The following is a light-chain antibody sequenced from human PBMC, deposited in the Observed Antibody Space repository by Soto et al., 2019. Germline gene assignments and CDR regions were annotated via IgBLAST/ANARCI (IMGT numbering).Light chain of an antibody. CDR1: QSVSNK. CDR2: GVS. Sequence: EVVMTQSPATLSVSPGERATLSCRASQSVSNKLAWYQQKPGQAPRLLIYGVSTRATGIPATFSGSGSGTEFILTISSLQSEDFAVYYCQQYDYWPRTFGQGTKVDIK. CDR3: QQYDYWPRT. V-gene: IGKV3-15*01. J-gene: IGKJ1*01.